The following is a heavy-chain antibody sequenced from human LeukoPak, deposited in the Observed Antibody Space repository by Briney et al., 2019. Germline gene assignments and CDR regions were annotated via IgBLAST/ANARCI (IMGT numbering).Heavy chain of an antibody. CDR2: IRFDGSNE. CDR1: GFIFNNYG. CDR3: ARDPDIVATNAFDI. J-gene: IGHJ3*02. Sequence: GGSLRLSCAASGFIFNNYGLHWVRQAPGKGLEWVAFIRFDGSNEYYADSVQGRFTISRDNAKSTLYLQMNSLRAEDTAVYYCARDPDIVATNAFDIWGQGTMVTVSS. V-gene: IGHV3-30*02. D-gene: IGHD5-12*01.